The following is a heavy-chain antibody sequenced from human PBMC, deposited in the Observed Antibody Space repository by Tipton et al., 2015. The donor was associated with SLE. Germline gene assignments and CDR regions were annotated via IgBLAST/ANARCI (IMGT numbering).Heavy chain of an antibody. CDR1: GFSFSSYE. D-gene: IGHD6-13*01. J-gene: IGHJ4*02. V-gene: IGHV3-48*03. CDR3: ARDPGYMSPSFDFDW. CDR2: ISATGRTI. Sequence: SLRLSRVASGFSFSSYEMNWFRQAPGKGLAWVSYISATGRTIYYADSVKGRFTLSRDNAKNSLFLQMNSLRAEDTAVYYCARDPGYMSPSFDFDWWGQGTLVTVSS.